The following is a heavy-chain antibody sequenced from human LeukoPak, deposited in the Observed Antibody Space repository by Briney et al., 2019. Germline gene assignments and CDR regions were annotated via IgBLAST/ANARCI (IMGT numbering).Heavy chain of an antibody. Sequence: GGSLRLSCAASGFTFSSYGMHWVRQAPGKGLEWVAVISYDGSNKYYADSVKGRFTISRDNSKNTLYLQMNSLRAEDTAVYYCAKDPSGGVRDGRYFDLWGRGTLVTVSS. CDR3: AKDPSGGVRDGRYFDL. J-gene: IGHJ2*01. CDR1: GFTFSSYG. CDR2: ISYDGSNK. D-gene: IGHD1-14*01. V-gene: IGHV3-30*18.